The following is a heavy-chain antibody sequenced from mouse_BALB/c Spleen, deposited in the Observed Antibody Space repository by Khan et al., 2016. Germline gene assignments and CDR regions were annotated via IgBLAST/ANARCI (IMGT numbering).Heavy chain of an antibody. Sequence: VQLQQSGPELEKPGASVKISCKASGYSFTGYNMNWVKQIIGKSLEWIGNIDPYYGDTTYNQKFKGKATLTVDKSSSTAYIHLRNRTSEDSAVFYCARGGHYYGSNYAMDYWGQGTSVTVSS. J-gene: IGHJ4*01. CDR3: ARGGHYYGSNYAMDY. CDR2: IDPYYGDT. CDR1: GYSFTGYN. D-gene: IGHD1-2*01. V-gene: IGHV1S135*01.